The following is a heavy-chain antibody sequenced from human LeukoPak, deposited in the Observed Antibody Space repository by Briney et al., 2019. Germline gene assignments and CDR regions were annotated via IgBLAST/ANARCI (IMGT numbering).Heavy chain of an antibody. V-gene: IGHV3-15*01. D-gene: IGHD6-19*01. Sequence: GGSLRLSCAASGFTFSNAWMSWVRQAPGKGLEWVGRIKSKFDGGTIDYAAPVNGRFTISRDDSKNTLYLQMNSLKTEDTAVYYCTTGEVGSGWYYSWFDPWGQGTLVTVSS. J-gene: IGHJ5*02. CDR1: GFTFSNAW. CDR2: IKSKFDGGTI. CDR3: TTGEVGSGWYYSWFDP.